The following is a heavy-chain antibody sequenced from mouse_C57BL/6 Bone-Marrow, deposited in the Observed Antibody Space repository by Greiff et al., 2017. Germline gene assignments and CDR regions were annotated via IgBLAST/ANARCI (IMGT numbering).Heavy chain of an antibody. CDR2: IYPGDGDT. CDR1: GYAFSSYW. J-gene: IGHJ2*01. V-gene: IGHV1-80*01. D-gene: IGHD1-1*01. CDR3: ARDGSSPYYFDY. Sequence: VQLQQSGAELVKPGASVKISCKASGYAFSSYWMNWVKQRPGKGLEWIGQIYPGDGDTNYNGKFKGKATLTADKSSSTAYMQLSSLTSEDSAVYFCARDGSSPYYFDYWGQGTTLTVSS.